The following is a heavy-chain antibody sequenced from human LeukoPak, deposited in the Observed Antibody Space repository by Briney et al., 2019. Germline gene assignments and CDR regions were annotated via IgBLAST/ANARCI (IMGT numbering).Heavy chain of an antibody. CDR2: ISYDGNNK. D-gene: IGHD2-21*01. CDR3: AREREVIFDY. CDR1: GFTFSSYD. J-gene: IGHJ4*02. V-gene: IGHV3-30-3*01. Sequence: PGGSLRLSCEASGFTFSSYDMHWVTQAPGKGLEWVALISYDGNNKYYADSVKGRFTISRDNSKNTVYLQMNSLRADDTAVYYCAREREVIFDYWGQGSLVTVSS.